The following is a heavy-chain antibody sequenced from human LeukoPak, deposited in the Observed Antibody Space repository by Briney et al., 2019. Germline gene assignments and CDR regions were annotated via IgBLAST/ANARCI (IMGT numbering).Heavy chain of an antibody. CDR2: ISSSGST. D-gene: IGHD3-10*01. V-gene: IGHV4-61*02. CDR3: ARGGSGSGRCFNVDFDC. Sequence: SSETLSLTCKVSGGSISRGSHYGSWVRQPAGKGLEWIGRISSSGSTIYNPSLQSRVTISVDMSKTQSSLKLTSVTAADTAVYYCARGGSGSGRCFNVDFDCWGQGTLVTVSS. J-gene: IGHJ4*02. CDR1: GGSISRGSHY.